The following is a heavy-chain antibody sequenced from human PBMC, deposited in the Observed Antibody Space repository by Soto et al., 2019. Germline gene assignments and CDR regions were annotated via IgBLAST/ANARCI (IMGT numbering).Heavy chain of an antibody. CDR2: IYGGGST. CDR1: GFTVSSNY. CDR3: TRVEAAHSRGYYYYYYGMDV. V-gene: IGHV3-66*01. J-gene: IGHJ6*02. Sequence: PGGSLRLSCAASGFTVSSNYMSWVRQAPGKGLEWVSVIYGGGSTYYADSVKGRFTISRDDSKNTAYLQMNSLKTEDTAVYYCTRVEAAHSRGYYYYYYGMDVWGQGTTVTVSS. D-gene: IGHD6-6*01.